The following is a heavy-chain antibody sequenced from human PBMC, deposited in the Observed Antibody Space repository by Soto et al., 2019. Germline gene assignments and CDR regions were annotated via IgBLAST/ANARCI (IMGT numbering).Heavy chain of an antibody. D-gene: IGHD6-13*01. Sequence: QVQLQESGPGLVKPSQTLSLTCTVSGGSISSGDYYWSWIRQPPGKGLEWIGYIYYSGSTYYNPSLKCRVTLSVDAAKNQFSLKLSSVTAADTAVYYCARERPDGSRLDPWGQGTLVTVSS. J-gene: IGHJ5*02. CDR1: GGSISSGDYY. V-gene: IGHV4-30-4*01. CDR2: IYYSGST. CDR3: ARERPDGSRLDP.